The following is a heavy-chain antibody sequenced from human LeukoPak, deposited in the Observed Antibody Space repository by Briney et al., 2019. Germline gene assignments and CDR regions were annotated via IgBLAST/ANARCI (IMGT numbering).Heavy chain of an antibody. CDR1: GYTFTSYG. Sequence: ASVKVSCEASGYTFTSYGISWVRQAPGQGLEWMGWSSAYNGNTNYAQKLQGRVTMTTDTSTSTAYMELRSLRSDDTAVYYCARGGNSGWRTPNDDYWGQGTLVTVSS. V-gene: IGHV1-18*01. CDR3: ARGGNSGWRTPNDDY. CDR2: SSAYNGNT. J-gene: IGHJ4*02. D-gene: IGHD6-19*01.